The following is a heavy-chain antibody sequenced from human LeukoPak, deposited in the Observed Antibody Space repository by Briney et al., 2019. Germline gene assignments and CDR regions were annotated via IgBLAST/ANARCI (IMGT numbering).Heavy chain of an antibody. Sequence: GGSLRLSRAASGFTFSNYAMTWVRQAPGKGLEWVSGINYSGTSPFSADSVKGRFSVSRDNSKNTLYLQMDSLRVEGTAVYFCAKGPGGSGSSSPYFDSWGQGSVVTVSS. CDR1: GFTFSNYA. V-gene: IGHV3-23*01. D-gene: IGHD6-13*01. CDR3: AKGPGGSGSSSPYFDS. J-gene: IGHJ4*02. CDR2: INYSGTSP.